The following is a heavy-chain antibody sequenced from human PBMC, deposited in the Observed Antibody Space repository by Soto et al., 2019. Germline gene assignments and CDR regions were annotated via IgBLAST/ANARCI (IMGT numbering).Heavy chain of an antibody. J-gene: IGHJ5*02. D-gene: IGHD3-22*01. V-gene: IGHV5-51*01. CDR1: GYSFTSYW. Sequence: PGESLKISCKGSGYSFTSYWIGWVRQMPGKGLEWMGIIYPGDSDTRYSPSFQGQVTISADKSISTAYLQWSSLKASDTATYYCAHSLIGYYYDSSGSNWFDPWGQGTLVTVSS. CDR3: AHSLIGYYYDSSGSNWFDP. CDR2: IYPGDSDT.